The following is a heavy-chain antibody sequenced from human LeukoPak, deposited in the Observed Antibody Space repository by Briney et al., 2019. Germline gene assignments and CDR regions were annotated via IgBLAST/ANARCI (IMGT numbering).Heavy chain of an antibody. CDR1: GGSISSYY. J-gene: IGHJ3*01. Sequence: PSETLSLTCTVSGGSISSYYWSWIRQPPGKGLEWIGYIYYSGSTNYNPSLKSRGTISVDTSKNQFSLKLSSVTAADTAVYYCARVSYYYDPDGFDFWGQGTMVTVYS. CDR2: IYYSGST. CDR3: ARVSYYYDPDGFDF. V-gene: IGHV4-59*01. D-gene: IGHD3-22*01.